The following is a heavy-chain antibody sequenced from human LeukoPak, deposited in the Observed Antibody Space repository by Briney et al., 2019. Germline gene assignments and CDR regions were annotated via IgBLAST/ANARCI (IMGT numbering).Heavy chain of an antibody. Sequence: SQTLSLTCTVSGGSISSGGYYWSWIRQHPGRGLEWIGYIYYSGSTYYNPSLKSRVTISVDTSKNQFSLKLSSVTAADTAVYYCARDSFLVGVVDYWGQGTLVTVSS. CDR2: IYYSGST. CDR3: ARDSFLVGVVDY. V-gene: IGHV4-31*03. J-gene: IGHJ4*02. CDR1: GGSISSGGYY. D-gene: IGHD1-26*01.